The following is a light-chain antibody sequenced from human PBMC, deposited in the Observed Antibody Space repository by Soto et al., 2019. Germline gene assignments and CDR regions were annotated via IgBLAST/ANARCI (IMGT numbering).Light chain of an antibody. Sequence: QSALTQPPSASGSPVQSVTISCTGSSSDVGGYNYVSWYQQHPGKAPKLVIYEVRTRPSGVPDRFSGSKSGNTASLTVSGRQAEDEADYYCSSYTGTNNFGVFGPGTKVTVL. J-gene: IGLJ1*01. CDR3: SSYTGTNNFGV. CDR2: EVR. CDR1: SSDVGGYNY. V-gene: IGLV2-8*01.